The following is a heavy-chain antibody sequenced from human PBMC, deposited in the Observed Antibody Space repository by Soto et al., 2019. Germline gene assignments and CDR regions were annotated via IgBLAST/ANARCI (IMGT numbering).Heavy chain of an antibody. Sequence: ASVKVSCKVSGYTLTELSMHWVRQAPGKGLEWMGGFDPEDGETIYAQKFQGRVTMTEDTSTDTAYMELSSLRSEDTAVYYCATDCSSTSCYANYYYGMDVWGQGTTVTVSS. D-gene: IGHD2-2*01. CDR3: ATDCSSTSCYANYYYGMDV. CDR2: FDPEDGET. V-gene: IGHV1-24*01. CDR1: GYTLTELS. J-gene: IGHJ6*02.